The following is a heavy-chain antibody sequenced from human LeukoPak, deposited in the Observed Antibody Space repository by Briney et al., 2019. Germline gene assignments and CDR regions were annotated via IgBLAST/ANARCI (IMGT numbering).Heavy chain of an antibody. Sequence: TSSETLSLTCTVSGGSISSYYWNWIRQPAGKGLEWIGRIHTSGSTNYNPSLKSRVTMSVDTSKNQFSLKLSSVTAADTAVYYCARKKGYCSSTSCYVLVYYFDYWGQGTLVTVSS. V-gene: IGHV4-4*07. J-gene: IGHJ4*02. CDR1: GGSISSYY. CDR3: ARKKGYCSSTSCYVLVYYFDY. CDR2: IHTSGST. D-gene: IGHD2-2*01.